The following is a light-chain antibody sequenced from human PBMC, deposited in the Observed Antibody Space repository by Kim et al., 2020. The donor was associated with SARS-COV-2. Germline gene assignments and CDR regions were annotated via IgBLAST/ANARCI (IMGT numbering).Light chain of an antibody. V-gene: IGKV4-1*01. Sequence: ATINCKSSQSVLYSSNNKSYLARYQQKPGQPPKLLIYWASTRESGVPDQFSGSGSGTDFTLTISSLQAEDVAVYYCQQYYSTPITFGKGTRLEIK. J-gene: IGKJ5*01. CDR1: QSVLYSSNNKSY. CDR2: WAS. CDR3: QQYYSTPIT.